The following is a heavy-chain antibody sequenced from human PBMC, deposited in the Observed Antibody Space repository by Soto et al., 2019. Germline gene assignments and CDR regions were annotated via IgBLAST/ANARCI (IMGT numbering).Heavy chain of an antibody. CDR1: GGSISSGSYY. D-gene: IGHD3-22*01. Sequence: SETLSLTCPVSGGSISSGSYYWSWSRQRPGQGLEWIGFISYSGSTYYNPSLKSRLTISADTSKNQFALKLSSVTAADTAVYYCARVNIINMIEMVLDSWGQGTLVTVSS. CDR2: ISYSGST. CDR3: ARVNIINMIEMVLDS. J-gene: IGHJ4*02. V-gene: IGHV4-31*03.